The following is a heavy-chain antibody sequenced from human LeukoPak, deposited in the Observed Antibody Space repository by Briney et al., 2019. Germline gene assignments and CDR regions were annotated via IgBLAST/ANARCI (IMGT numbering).Heavy chain of an antibody. J-gene: IGHJ5*02. CDR1: GGSISSYY. V-gene: IGHV4-59*08. Sequence: SETLSPTCTVSGGSISSYYWSWIRQPPGKGLEWIGYIYYSGSTNYNPSLKSRVTISVDTSKNQFSLKLSSVTAADTAVYYCARPTYYDSSGYYGGFDPWGQGTLVTVSS. D-gene: IGHD3-22*01. CDR3: ARPTYYDSSGYYGGFDP. CDR2: IYYSGST.